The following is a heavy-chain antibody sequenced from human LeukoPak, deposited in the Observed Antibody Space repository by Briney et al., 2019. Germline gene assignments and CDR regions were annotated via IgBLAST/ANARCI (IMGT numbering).Heavy chain of an antibody. D-gene: IGHD2-15*01. Sequence: SETLSLTCTVSGGSISGYYWSWIRQPPGKGLEWIGYMYYSGSTNYNPSLKSRVTISVDMSKNQFSLKLSSVTAADTAVYYCVRSSTYHLFDDWGQGTLVTVSS. J-gene: IGHJ4*02. CDR3: VRSSTYHLFDD. V-gene: IGHV4-59*08. CDR1: GGSISGYY. CDR2: MYYSGST.